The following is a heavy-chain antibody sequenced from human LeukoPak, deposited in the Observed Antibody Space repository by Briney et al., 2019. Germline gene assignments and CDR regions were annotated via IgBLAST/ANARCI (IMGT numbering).Heavy chain of an antibody. CDR1: GFTFSSYG. J-gene: IGHJ4*02. D-gene: IGHD2-21*01. CDR2: IWYDEGKK. Sequence: GGSLRLSCAASGFTFSSYGMHWVRQAPGKGLQWVAVIWYDEGKKYYTDSVKGRFTISRDVSKNTLYLQMNSLRAEDSAMYYCARDGGIGLDYWGQGTLVTVSS. V-gene: IGHV3-33*08. CDR3: ARDGGIGLDY.